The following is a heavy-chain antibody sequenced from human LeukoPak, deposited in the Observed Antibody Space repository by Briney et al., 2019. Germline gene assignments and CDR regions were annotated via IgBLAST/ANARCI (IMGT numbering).Heavy chain of an antibody. CDR1: GFTFSSYS. Sequence: PGGSLRLSCAASGFTFSSYSMNWVRQAPGKGLEWVSSISSSSSYIYCADSVKGRFTISRDNAKNSLYLQMNSLRAEDTAVYYCARGGGYETAFDYWGQGTLVTVSS. D-gene: IGHD5-12*01. CDR2: ISSSSSYI. V-gene: IGHV3-21*01. CDR3: ARGGGYETAFDY. J-gene: IGHJ4*02.